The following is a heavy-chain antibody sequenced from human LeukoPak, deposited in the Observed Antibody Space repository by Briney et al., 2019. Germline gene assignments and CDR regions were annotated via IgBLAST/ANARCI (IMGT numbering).Heavy chain of an antibody. CDR2: ITPYNGDT. V-gene: IGHV1-18*03. J-gene: IGHJ4*02. D-gene: IGHD1-26*01. CDR3: ARVAGVSYNYFDS. CDR1: GYTFITYG. Sequence: ASVKVSCKASGYTFITYGITWVRQAPGQGLEWMGWITPYNGDTNYAQNLQDRVTMTTDTSTSTAYMELRSLRSDDIAVYFCARVAGVSYNYFDSWGQGTLVTVSS.